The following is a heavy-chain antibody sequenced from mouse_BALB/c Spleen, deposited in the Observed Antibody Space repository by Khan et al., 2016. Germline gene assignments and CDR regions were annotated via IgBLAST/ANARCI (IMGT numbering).Heavy chain of an antibody. CDR1: GFTFNTNA. D-gene: IGHD1-1*01. J-gene: IGHJ1*01. CDR3: GRDFYCNGRGGVFAV. CDR2: IRSKSNNYAT. V-gene: IGHV10S3*01. Sequence: EVQLVETGGGLVQPKGSLKLSCAASGFTFNTNAMNWVRQAPGKGLEWVARIRSKSNNYATYYADSVKDRFTISRDDSQSILYLQMNNLKTEDTAMYYCGRDFYCNGRGGVFAVGGAGTTVTVSS.